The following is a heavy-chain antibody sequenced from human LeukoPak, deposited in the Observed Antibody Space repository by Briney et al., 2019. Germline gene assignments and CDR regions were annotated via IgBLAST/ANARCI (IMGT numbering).Heavy chain of an antibody. CDR1: GGSISSYY. V-gene: IGHV4-59*01. D-gene: IGHD6-6*01. Sequence: SETLSLTCTVSGGSISSYYWSWIRQPPGKGLEWIGYIYYSGSTNYNPSLKSRVTISVDTSKNQFSLKLSSVTAADTAVYYCARYPLYSSSSFYFDYWGQGTLVTVSS. CDR2: IYYSGST. J-gene: IGHJ4*02. CDR3: ARYPLYSSSSFYFDY.